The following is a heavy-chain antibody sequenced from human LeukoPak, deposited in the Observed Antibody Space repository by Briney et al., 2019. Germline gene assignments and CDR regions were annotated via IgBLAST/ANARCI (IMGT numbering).Heavy chain of an antibody. J-gene: IGHJ4*02. Sequence: PGGSLRLSCAASGFTFSSYAMSWVRQAPGKGLEWVSVISGSGGSTYYADSVKGRFTISRDNSKNTLYLQMNSLRAEDTAVYYCATSPPPDYYDSSGRYYFDYWGQGTLVTVSS. CDR3: ATSPPPDYYDSSGRYYFDY. CDR1: GFTFSSYA. V-gene: IGHV3-23*01. CDR2: ISGSGGST. D-gene: IGHD3-22*01.